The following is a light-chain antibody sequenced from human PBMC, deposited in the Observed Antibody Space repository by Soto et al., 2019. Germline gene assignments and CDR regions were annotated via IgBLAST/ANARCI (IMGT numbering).Light chain of an antibody. CDR3: QQYNNWPAWT. V-gene: IGKV3D-15*01. J-gene: IGKJ1*01. CDR1: QSISSY. CDR2: DAS. Sequence: DIVLTQSPATLSLSPGERATISCRASQSISSYLVWFQQKPGQAPRLLIYDASTRATGIPARFSGSGSGTEFTLTISSLQSEDFAVYYCQQYNNWPAWTFGQGTKVDIK.